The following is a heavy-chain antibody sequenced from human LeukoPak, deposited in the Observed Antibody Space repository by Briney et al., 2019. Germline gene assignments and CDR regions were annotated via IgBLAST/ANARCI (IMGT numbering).Heavy chain of an antibody. D-gene: IGHD1-26*01. J-gene: IGHJ4*02. CDR2: ISSSSSYI. CDR3: ARGRQRGSYYFDY. Sequence: GGSLRLSCTGSGFTFGDYAMSWFRQAPGKGLEWVSSISSSSSYIYYADSVKGRFTISRDDAKNSLYLQMNSLRAEDTAVYYCARGRQRGSYYFDYWGQGTLVTVSS. V-gene: IGHV3-21*01. CDR1: GFTFGDYA.